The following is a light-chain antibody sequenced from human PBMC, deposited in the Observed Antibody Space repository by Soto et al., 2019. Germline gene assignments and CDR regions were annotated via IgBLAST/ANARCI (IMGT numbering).Light chain of an antibody. Sequence: DIQMTQSPSTLSASIGDRVTITCRASQTIYRWLAWYQQKPGKAPNLLIYKASSLPSGVPSRFSGSGSGTEFTLTISSLQPDDSALYYCQQYNRYTWTFGQGNKVQVQ. CDR2: KAS. V-gene: IGKV1-5*03. J-gene: IGKJ1*01. CDR3: QQYNRYTWT. CDR1: QTIYRW.